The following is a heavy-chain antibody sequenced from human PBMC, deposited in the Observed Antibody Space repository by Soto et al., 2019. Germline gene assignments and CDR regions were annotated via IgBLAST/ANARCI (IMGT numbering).Heavy chain of an antibody. CDR1: GFTFSSYS. J-gene: IGHJ6*02. CDR2: ISSSGSTI. V-gene: IGHV3-48*02. CDR3: ARASRSGWYFYYYYGMDV. D-gene: IGHD6-19*01. Sequence: GGSLRLSCAASGFTFSSYSMNWVRQAPGKGLEWVSYISSSGSTIYYADSVKGRFTISRDNAKNSLYLQMNSPRDEDTAVYYCARASRSGWYFYYYYGMDVWGQGTTVTVSS.